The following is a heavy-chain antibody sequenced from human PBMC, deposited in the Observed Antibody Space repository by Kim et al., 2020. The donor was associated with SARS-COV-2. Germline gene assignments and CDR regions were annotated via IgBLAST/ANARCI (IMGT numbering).Heavy chain of an antibody. CDR2: IGDSGIVT. Sequence: GGSLRLSCAASGFSFSSFVMSWVRQAPGKGLEWVSLIGDSGIVTRYADSVKGRFTISRDNSKNTLYLQMNSLRAEDTARYYCAKGTSGWYSPTDSWGQGTLVTVSS. J-gene: IGHJ4*02. CDR1: GFSFSSFV. V-gene: IGHV3-23*01. D-gene: IGHD6-19*01. CDR3: AKGTSGWYSPTDS.